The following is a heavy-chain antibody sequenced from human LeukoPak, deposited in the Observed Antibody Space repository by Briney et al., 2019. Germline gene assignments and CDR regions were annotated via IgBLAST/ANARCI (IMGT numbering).Heavy chain of an antibody. D-gene: IGHD2-21*01. J-gene: IGHJ4*02. CDR1: GFTFIRYS. V-gene: IGHV3-30*04. CDR2: VSEDGTIN. Sequence: GGSLRLSCAASGFTFIRYSMHWVRQAPGKGLEWVAVVSEDGTINYYAESVKGRFTVSRDNSKNMMFLQMNSLRREDTAVYYCTSGDFRFWGQGALVTVSS. CDR3: TSGDFRF.